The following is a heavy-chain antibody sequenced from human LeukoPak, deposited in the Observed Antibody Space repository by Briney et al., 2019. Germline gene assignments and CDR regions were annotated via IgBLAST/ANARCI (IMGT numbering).Heavy chain of an antibody. CDR2: IRYDGSNK. D-gene: IGHD2-2*01. J-gene: IGHJ4*02. CDR1: GFTFSSYG. CDR3: AKPRYQLPIFDN. V-gene: IGHV3-30*02. Sequence: PGGSLRLSCAASGFTFSSYGMHWVRQAPGKGREWVAFIRYDGSNKYYADSVKGRFTISRDNSKNTLYLQMNSLRAEDTAVYYCAKPRYQLPIFDNWGQGTLVTVSS.